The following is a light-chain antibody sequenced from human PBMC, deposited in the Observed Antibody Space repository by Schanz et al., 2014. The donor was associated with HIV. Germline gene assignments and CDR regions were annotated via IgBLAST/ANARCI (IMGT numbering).Light chain of an antibody. J-gene: IGLJ3*02. Sequence: QSALTQPASLSGSPGQSITISCTGTSSDVGGYNYVSWYQQHPGKAPKLMIYEVSERPSGVSSRFSGSKSGSTASLTISGLQAEDEADYHCSSYTNSSWVFGGGTKLTVL. CDR3: SSYTNSSWV. CDR2: EVS. CDR1: SSDVGGYNY. V-gene: IGLV2-14*01.